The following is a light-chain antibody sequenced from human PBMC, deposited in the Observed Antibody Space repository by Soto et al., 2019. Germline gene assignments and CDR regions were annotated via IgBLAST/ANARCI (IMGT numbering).Light chain of an antibody. CDR3: QQRGSWPRT. CDR2: NAS. J-gene: IGKJ1*01. V-gene: IGKV3-11*01. Sequence: IVLTQSPATLSLYPGERATLSCRASQSVSSHLAWYQQKPGQAPRLLIYNASNRATGVPARFSGSGSGTDFTLSISSLEPEDFAVYYCQQRGSWPRTFGQGTKVDIK. CDR1: QSVSSH.